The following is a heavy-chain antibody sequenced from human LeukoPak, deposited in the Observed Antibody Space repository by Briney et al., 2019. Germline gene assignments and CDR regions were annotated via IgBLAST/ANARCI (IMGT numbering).Heavy chain of an antibody. CDR1: GFTSDDYG. V-gene: IGHV3-20*04. Sequence: GGSLRLSCAASGFTSDDYGMSWVRHAPGKGLEWVSGINWNGGSTGYADSVKGRFTISRDNAKNSLYLQMNGLRAEDTALYYCARGTEGYCSGGSCPVDYWGQRTLVTVSS. J-gene: IGHJ4*02. D-gene: IGHD2-15*01. CDR2: INWNGGST. CDR3: ARGTEGYCSGGSCPVDY.